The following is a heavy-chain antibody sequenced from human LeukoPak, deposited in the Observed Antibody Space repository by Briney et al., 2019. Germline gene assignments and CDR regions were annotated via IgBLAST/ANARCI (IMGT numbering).Heavy chain of an antibody. CDR2: IREDGGEK. J-gene: IGHJ4*02. Sequence: GGALRLSCAASGFMFTKHWMSWVRQTKDKGLEGVAKIREDGGEKHYVDSVKGRFTISRDNAKNSLYLQMNSLRVDDTAVYYCAVGTARRYWGQGTLVTVSS. V-gene: IGHV3-7*01. CDR1: GFMFTKHW. CDR3: AVGTARRY. D-gene: IGHD6-6*01.